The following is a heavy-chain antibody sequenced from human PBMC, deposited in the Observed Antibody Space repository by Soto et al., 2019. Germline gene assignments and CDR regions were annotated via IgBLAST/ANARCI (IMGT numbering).Heavy chain of an antibody. J-gene: IGHJ4*02. CDR3: ATLNRRITMVRGVTELDY. CDR2: ISWNSGSI. D-gene: IGHD3-10*01. CDR1: GFTFDDYA. Sequence: EVQLVESGGGLVQPGRSLRLSCAASGFTFDDYAMHWVRQAPGKGLEWVSGISWNSGSIGYADSVKGRFTISRDNAKNSLYLQMNSLRAEDTGLYYCATLNRRITMVRGVTELDYWGQGTLVTVSS. V-gene: IGHV3-9*01.